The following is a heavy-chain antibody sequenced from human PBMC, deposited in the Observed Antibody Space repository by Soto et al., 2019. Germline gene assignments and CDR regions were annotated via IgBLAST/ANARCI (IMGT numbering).Heavy chain of an antibody. CDR1: GFTFSSYS. V-gene: IGHV3-21*01. J-gene: IGHJ6*02. Sequence: RRLSCAASGFTFSSYSMNWVRQAPGKGLEWVSSISSSSSYIYYADSVKGRFTISRDNAKNSLYLQVNSLRAEDTAVYYCARDPNSYGYYYYYYGMDVWGQGTTVTVSS. D-gene: IGHD5-18*01. CDR3: ARDPNSYGYYYYYYGMDV. CDR2: ISSSSSYI.